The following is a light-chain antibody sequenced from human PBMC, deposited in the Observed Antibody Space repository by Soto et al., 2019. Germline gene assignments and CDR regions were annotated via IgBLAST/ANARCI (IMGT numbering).Light chain of an antibody. CDR3: AAWDDSLNGQV. V-gene: IGLV1-44*01. CDR2: KSN. CDR1: SSNIGSNT. J-gene: IGLJ3*02. Sequence: QSVLTQPPSASATPGQRVTISCSGSSSNIGSNTVNWYQQLPGTAPKLLIYKSNQRPSGVPDRFSGSKSGTSASLAISGLQSEDEADYYCAAWDDSLNGQVFGGGTKVTVL.